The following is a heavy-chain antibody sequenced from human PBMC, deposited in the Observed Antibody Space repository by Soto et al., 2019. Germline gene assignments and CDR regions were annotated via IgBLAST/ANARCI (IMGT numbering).Heavy chain of an antibody. D-gene: IGHD2-2*01. CDR3: ARDTIVPAAIGLDP. V-gene: IGHV3-48*02. Sequence: VGSLRLSCAASGFTFSSYSMNWVRQAPGKGLEWVSYISSSSTIYYADSVKGRFTISRDNAKNSLYLQMNSLRDEDTAVYYCARDTIVPAAIGLDPWGQGTLVTVSS. J-gene: IGHJ5*02. CDR2: ISSSSTI. CDR1: GFTFSSYS.